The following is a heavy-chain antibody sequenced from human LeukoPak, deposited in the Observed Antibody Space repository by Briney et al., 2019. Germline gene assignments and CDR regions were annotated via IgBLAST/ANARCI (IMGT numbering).Heavy chain of an antibody. CDR2: IKSKTDGGTT. D-gene: IGHD3-22*01. CDR1: GFTFSNAW. J-gene: IGHJ4*02. CDR3: TTDGVIVVVNTTHDY. V-gene: IGHV3-15*07. Sequence: PGGSLRLSCAASGFTFSNAWMNWVRQAPGKGLEWVGRIKSKTDGGTTDYAAPVKGRFTISRDDSKNTLYLQMNSLKTEDTAVYYCTTDGVIVVVNTTHDYWGQGTLVTVSS.